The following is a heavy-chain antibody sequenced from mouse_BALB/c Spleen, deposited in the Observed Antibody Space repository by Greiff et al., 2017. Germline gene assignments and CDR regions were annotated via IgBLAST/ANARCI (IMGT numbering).Heavy chain of an antibody. Sequence: QVQLKESGAELMKPGASVKISCKATGYTFSSYWIEWVKQRPGHGLEWIGEILPGSGSTNYNEKFKGKATFTADTSSNTAYMQLSSLTSEDSAVYYCARKGVRLYAMDYWGQGTSVTVSS. CDR2: ILPGSGST. CDR1: GYTFSSYW. D-gene: IGHD1-2*01. V-gene: IGHV1-9*01. CDR3: ARKGVRLYAMDY. J-gene: IGHJ4*01.